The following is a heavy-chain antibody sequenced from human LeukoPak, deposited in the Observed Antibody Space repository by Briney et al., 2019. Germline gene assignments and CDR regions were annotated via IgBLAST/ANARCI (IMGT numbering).Heavy chain of an antibody. CDR2: IKQDGSEK. CDR3: ARAPVSSSPNWFDP. D-gene: IGHD6-6*01. V-gene: IGHV3-7*01. CDR1: GFTFSSYW. J-gene: IGHJ5*02. Sequence: GGSLRLPCAASGFTFSSYWMSWVRQAPGKGLEWVANIKQDGSEKYYVDSVKGRFTISRDNAKNSLYLQMNSLRAEDTAVYYCARAPVSSSPNWFDPWGQGTLVTVSS.